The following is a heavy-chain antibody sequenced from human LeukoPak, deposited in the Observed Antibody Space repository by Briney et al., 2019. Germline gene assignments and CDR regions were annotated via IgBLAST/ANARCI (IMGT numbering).Heavy chain of an antibody. V-gene: IGHV3-49*03. CDR1: GFTFSDYA. CDR2: IRSKAYGGTT. D-gene: IGHD5-24*01. J-gene: IGHJ4*02. CDR3: TRFRGATMGDY. Sequence: GGSLRLSXTASGFTFSDYAMSWFRQAPGKGLEWLGFIRSKAYGGTTEHAASVKGRFTISRDDSKSIAYLQMNSLKTEDTAVYYCTRFRGATMGDYWGQGTLVTVSS.